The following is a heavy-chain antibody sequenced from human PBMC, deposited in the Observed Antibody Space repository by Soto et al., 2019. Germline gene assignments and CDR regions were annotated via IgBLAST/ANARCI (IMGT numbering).Heavy chain of an antibody. CDR1: GFTFDRYG. Sequence: GGCLRLSCAASGFTFDRYGMNWVRQAPGKGLEWVSLIGESGTPTYCADSVKGRFTISRDNSGNTLFLEMYSLRAEDTAVYYCARYIPGVRYYGMDVWGQGTTVTVSS. CDR3: ARYIPGVRYYGMDV. CDR2: IGESGTPT. D-gene: IGHD2-2*01. V-gene: IGHV3-23*01. J-gene: IGHJ6*02.